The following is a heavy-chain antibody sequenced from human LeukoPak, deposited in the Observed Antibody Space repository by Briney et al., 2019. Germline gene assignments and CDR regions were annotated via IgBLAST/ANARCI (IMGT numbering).Heavy chain of an antibody. J-gene: IGHJ4*02. Sequence: SETLSLTCTVSGGAISGYYWSWIRQPAGKGLEWLGRVYSSGSTKYNPSLESRVTMSVDTSKNQFSLKLNFVTAADTAVYYCARENGAFSPFGYWGQGILVTV. CDR1: GGAISGYY. CDR3: ARENGAFSPFGY. D-gene: IGHD2-8*01. CDR2: VYSSGST. V-gene: IGHV4-4*07.